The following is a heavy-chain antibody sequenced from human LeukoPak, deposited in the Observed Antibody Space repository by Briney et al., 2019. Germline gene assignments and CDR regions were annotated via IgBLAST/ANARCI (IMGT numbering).Heavy chain of an antibody. CDR3: AKAGFLTVPYYGLDV. CDR1: GFTFSSYG. Sequence: GGSLRLSCAASGFTFSSYGMHWVRQAPGKGLEWVAVISYDGSNKYYADSVKGRFTISRDNSKNTLYLQMNSLRAEDTAVYYCAKAGFLTVPYYGLDVWGQGTTVTVSS. D-gene: IGHD3-9*01. V-gene: IGHV3-30*18. J-gene: IGHJ6*02. CDR2: ISYDGSNK.